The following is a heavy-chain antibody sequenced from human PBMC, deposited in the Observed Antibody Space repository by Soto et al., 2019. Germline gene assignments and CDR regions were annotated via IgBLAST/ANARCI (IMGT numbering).Heavy chain of an antibody. CDR1: GFTFGSHG. D-gene: IGHD2-21*01. CDR3: AKDLRTTISDYGMDV. V-gene: IGHV3-30*18. CDR2: ISYDETNE. Sequence: QVQLVESGGGLVQPGGPLRLTCVASGFTFGSHGMHWVRQAPGKGLEWVAVISYDETNEYYVDSVKGRFTISRDNSKSTLYLQMNRLRPEDTAVYKCAKDLRTTISDYGMDVWGQGTTVTVSS. J-gene: IGHJ6*02.